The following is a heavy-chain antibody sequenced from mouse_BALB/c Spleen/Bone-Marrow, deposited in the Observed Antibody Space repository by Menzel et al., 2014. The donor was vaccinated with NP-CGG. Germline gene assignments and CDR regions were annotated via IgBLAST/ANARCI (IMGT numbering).Heavy chain of an antibody. Sequence: VMLVESGPGLVAPSQSLPIPCTVSGFSLTSYGVHWVRQPPGKGLEWLGVIWAGGSTNYNSALMSRLSISKDNSKSQVFLKMNSLQTDDTAMYYCARALDSSGYGFAYWGQGTLVTVSA. CDR1: GFSLTSYG. CDR2: IWAGGST. J-gene: IGHJ3*01. CDR3: ARALDSSGYGFAY. D-gene: IGHD3-2*01. V-gene: IGHV2-9*02.